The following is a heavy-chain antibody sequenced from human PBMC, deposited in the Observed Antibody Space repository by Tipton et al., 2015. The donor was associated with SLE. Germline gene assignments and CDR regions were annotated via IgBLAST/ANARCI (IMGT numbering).Heavy chain of an antibody. CDR2: IYTTGST. CDR3: VRERKYVVRFRELVAPDL. V-gene: IGHV4-61*02. D-gene: IGHD1-26*01. Sequence: TLSLTCTVSGASLSSGDYFWSWIRQSAGKGLEWIGRIYTTGSTHYNPSLQSRVSMSVDTSKNQFSLKLSSVTAADTAMYYCVRERKYVVRFRELVAPDLWGQGTAITVSS. CDR1: GASLSSGDYF. J-gene: IGHJ3*01.